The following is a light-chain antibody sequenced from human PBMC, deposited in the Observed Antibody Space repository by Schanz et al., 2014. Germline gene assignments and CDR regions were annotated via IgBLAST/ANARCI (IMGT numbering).Light chain of an antibody. Sequence: QSALTQPASVSGSPGQSITISCTGTSSDIGGRAYVSWYQQRPGKAPQLILYDVNSRPSGVSNRFSGSKSGNTASLTISGLQAEDEGDYYCSSYAGNNKLLFGGGTKLTVL. V-gene: IGLV2-14*01. CDR2: DVN. CDR1: SSDIGGRAY. CDR3: SSYAGNNKLL. J-gene: IGLJ2*01.